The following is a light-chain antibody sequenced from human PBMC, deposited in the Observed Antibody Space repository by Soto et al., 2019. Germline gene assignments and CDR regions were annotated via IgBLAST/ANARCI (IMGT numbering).Light chain of an antibody. V-gene: IGKV3-20*01. Sequence: EIVLTQSPGTLSLSPGERATLSCRASQSVSSSYLAWYQQKPGQAPRLLIDGASSRATGIPDRFSGSGSGTDFTLTISRLEPEDFAVYYCQQYGSSFPWTFGQGTKGEI. CDR2: GAS. J-gene: IGKJ1*01. CDR1: QSVSSSY. CDR3: QQYGSSFPWT.